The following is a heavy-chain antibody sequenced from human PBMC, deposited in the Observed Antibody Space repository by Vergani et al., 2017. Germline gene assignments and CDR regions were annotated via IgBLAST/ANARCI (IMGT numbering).Heavy chain of an antibody. Sequence: QVQLQESGPGLVKPSETLTLTCDVSDSSIMTNPYWGWFRQSPGKGLEWMGCSHHSGDTHYNSSLKSRYSISIVSSSKFSLSLSSVTAADTAIYYCARHRGSGGFFPSSYFYGMDVWGHGTTVTVSS. D-gene: IGHD3-10*01. CDR1: DSSIMTNPY. J-gene: IGHJ6*02. CDR3: ARHRGSGGFFPSSYFYGMDV. V-gene: IGHV4-38-2*01. CDR2: SHHSGDT.